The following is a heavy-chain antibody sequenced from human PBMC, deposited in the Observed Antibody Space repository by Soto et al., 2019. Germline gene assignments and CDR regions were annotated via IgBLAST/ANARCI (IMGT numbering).Heavy chain of an antibody. D-gene: IGHD1-26*01. CDR3: ARESGSYYVAAQSNFDY. CDR1: GFTFSSYA. CDR2: ISYDGSNK. Sequence: QVQLVESGGGVVQPGRSLRLSCAASGFTFSSYAMHWVRQAPGKGLEWVAVISYDGSNKYYADSVKGRFTISRDNSKNTLYLQMNSLGAEDTAVYYCARESGSYYVAAQSNFDYWGQGTLVTVSS. V-gene: IGHV3-30-3*01. J-gene: IGHJ4*02.